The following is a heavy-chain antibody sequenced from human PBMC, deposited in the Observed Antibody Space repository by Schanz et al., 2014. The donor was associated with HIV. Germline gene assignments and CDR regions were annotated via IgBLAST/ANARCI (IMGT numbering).Heavy chain of an antibody. CDR2: ISSSGSTI. V-gene: IGHV3-11*01. Sequence: VELLESGGGFLKPGRTLRLSCAASGFTFTSYTMTWVRQSPGRGLEWVSYISSSGSTIYYADSVKGRFTISRDNAKNSLYLQMNSLRAEDTAVYYCARDSGSYFWGQGTLVTVSS. CDR1: GFTFTSYT. J-gene: IGHJ4*02. D-gene: IGHD1-26*01. CDR3: ARDSGSYF.